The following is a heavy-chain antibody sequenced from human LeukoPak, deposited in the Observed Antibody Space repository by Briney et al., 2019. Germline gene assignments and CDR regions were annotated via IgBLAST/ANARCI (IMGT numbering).Heavy chain of an antibody. CDR3: ARWTNTIDY. CDR1: GFTFSGHW. Sequence: PGGSLRLSCAASGFTFSGHWMSWVRQSPGKGLEWVANINQNGSAEYYLDSVKGRFTISRDNTNNTLYLQMNNQRGEDTAVYYCARWTNTIDYWGQGTLVTVSS. CDR2: INQNGSAE. J-gene: IGHJ4*02. V-gene: IGHV3-7*01. D-gene: IGHD3/OR15-3a*01.